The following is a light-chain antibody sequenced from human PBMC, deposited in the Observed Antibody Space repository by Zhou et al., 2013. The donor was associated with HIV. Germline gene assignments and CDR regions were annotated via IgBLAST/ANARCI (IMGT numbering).Light chain of an antibody. J-gene: IGKJ4*01. CDR3: QQYGSSPLT. Sequence: EIVLTQSPGTLSLSPGERATLSCRASQSVSSSYLAWYQQKPGQAPRLLIYGASSRATGIPDRFSGSGFGTDFTLTISRLEPEDFAVYYCQQYGSSPLTFGGGTKGGDQT. V-gene: IGKV3-20*01. CDR2: GAS. CDR1: QSVSSSY.